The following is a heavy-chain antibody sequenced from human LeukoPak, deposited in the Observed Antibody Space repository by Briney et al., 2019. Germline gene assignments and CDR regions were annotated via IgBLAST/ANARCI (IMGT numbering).Heavy chain of an antibody. Sequence: SVTVSCKASGGTFSIYAISWVRQAPGQGLESMGGIIPIFGTANYAQKFQGRVTITADESTSTAYMELSSLRSEDTAVYYCARESLLWFGESGEYYFDYWGQGTLVTVSS. CDR2: IIPIFGTA. D-gene: IGHD3-10*01. V-gene: IGHV1-69*01. J-gene: IGHJ4*02. CDR3: ARESLLWFGESGEYYFDY. CDR1: GGTFSIYA.